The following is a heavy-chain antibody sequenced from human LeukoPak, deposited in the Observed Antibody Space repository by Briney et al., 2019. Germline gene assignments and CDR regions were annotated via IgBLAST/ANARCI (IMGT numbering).Heavy chain of an antibody. CDR3: ARSNHDAFDI. CDR2: ISYDGSNK. D-gene: IGHD1-14*01. J-gene: IGHJ3*02. V-gene: IGHV3-30*04. Sequence: TGGSLRLSCAASGFTFSSYAMHWVRQAPGKGLEWVAVISYDGSNKYCADSVKGRFTISRDNSKNTLYLQMNSLRAEDTAVYYCARSNHDAFDIWGQGTMVTVSS. CDR1: GFTFSSYA.